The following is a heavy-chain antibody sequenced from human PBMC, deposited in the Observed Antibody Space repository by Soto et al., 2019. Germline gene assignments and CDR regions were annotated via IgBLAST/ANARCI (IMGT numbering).Heavy chain of an antibody. CDR2: IIPIFGTA. CDR3: ARGTGILTGYYGHDY. Sequence: SVKVSCKASGGTFSSYAISWVRQAPGQGLEWMGGIIPIFGTANYAQKFQGRVTITADKSTSTAHMELSSLRSEDTAVYYCARGTGILTGYYGHDYWGQGTLVTVSS. D-gene: IGHD3-9*01. V-gene: IGHV1-69*06. J-gene: IGHJ4*02. CDR1: GGTFSSYA.